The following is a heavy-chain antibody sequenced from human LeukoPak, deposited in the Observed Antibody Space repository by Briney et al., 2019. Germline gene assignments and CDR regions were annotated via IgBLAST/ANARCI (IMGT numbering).Heavy chain of an antibody. V-gene: IGHV1-2*07. J-gene: IGHJ4*02. CDR2: IVTSGRGT. Sequence: ASVTVCFKSSGYAFTSHHIHWVRQAHGQGLEWMGWIVTSGRGTNYSYEFHGRMTMTVDTSITKDYMELHSLTSHDTAAYYCSGRYGPGPVWAQGPLITPPS. D-gene: IGHD3-10*01. CDR3: SGRYGPGPV. CDR1: GYAFTSHH.